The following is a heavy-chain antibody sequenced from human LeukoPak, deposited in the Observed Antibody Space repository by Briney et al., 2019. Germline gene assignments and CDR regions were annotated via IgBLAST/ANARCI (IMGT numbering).Heavy chain of an antibody. CDR1: GFTFRNYW. J-gene: IGHJ4*02. V-gene: IGHV3-74*01. D-gene: IGHD3-22*01. CDR3: VALLR. Sequence: GGSLRLSCAVSGFTFRNYWMYWVRQAPGEALVWVSRISGDGSTTTYADTVKGRFTISRDNAKNTLYLQMNSLRAEDTAVYYCVALLRWGQGTLVTVSS. CDR2: ISGDGSTT.